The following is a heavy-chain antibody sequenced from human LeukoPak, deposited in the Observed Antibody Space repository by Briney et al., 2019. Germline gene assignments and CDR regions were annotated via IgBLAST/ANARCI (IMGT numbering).Heavy chain of an antibody. V-gene: IGHV1-69*05. CDR2: IIPTFGTA. J-gene: IGHJ6*03. CDR3: ARGYCSGGSCYSGTLYYMDV. CDR1: GGTFSSYA. D-gene: IGHD2-15*01. Sequence: SVKVSCKASGGTFSSYAISWVRQAPGQGLEWMRGIIPTFGTANYAQKFQGRVTITTDESTSTAYMELSSLRSEDTAVYYCARGYCSGGSCYSGTLYYMDVWGKGTTVTVSS.